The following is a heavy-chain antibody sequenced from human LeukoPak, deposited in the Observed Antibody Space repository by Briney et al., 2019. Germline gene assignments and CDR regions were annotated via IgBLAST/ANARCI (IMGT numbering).Heavy chain of an antibody. Sequence: SETLSLTCTVSGGSIISGSYYWSWIRQPAGRGLEWIGRFYTGGSSDYNPSLKSRVTMSVDTSKNQFSLKLSSVTAADTAVYYCARVQFFGVVTYYFDYWGQGTLVTVSS. CDR2: FYTGGSS. D-gene: IGHD3-3*01. V-gene: IGHV4-61*02. J-gene: IGHJ4*02. CDR1: GGSIISGSYY. CDR3: ARVQFFGVVTYYFDY.